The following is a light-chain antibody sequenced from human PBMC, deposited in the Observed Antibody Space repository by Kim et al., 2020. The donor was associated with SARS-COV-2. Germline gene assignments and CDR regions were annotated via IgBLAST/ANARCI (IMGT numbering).Light chain of an antibody. CDR3: QHYNTYRT. V-gene: IGKV1-5*03. CDR2: KAS. CDR1: RSVSTW. J-gene: IGKJ1*01. Sequence: SASVGDRVTITCRASRSVSTWLAWYQQKQGKAPKLLIYKASSLETGVPSRFSGSGSGTEFNLTISSLEPDDFATYYCQHYNTYRTFGPGTKVDIK.